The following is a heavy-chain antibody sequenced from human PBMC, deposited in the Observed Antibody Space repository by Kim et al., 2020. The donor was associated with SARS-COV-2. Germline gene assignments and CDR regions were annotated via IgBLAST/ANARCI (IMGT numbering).Heavy chain of an antibody. CDR2: VNSDGSST. Sequence: GGSLRLSCVASGFTFSSYWMHWVRQAPGKGLVWVARVNSDGSSTSYADSVKGRFTISRDNARNTLYLQMKNLRAEDTAVYYCASLSTGYVWDKFEYWGQGTLVTVSS. J-gene: IGHJ4*02. CDR3: ASLSTGYVWDKFEY. V-gene: IGHV3-74*01. D-gene: IGHD3-16*01. CDR1: GFTFSSYW.